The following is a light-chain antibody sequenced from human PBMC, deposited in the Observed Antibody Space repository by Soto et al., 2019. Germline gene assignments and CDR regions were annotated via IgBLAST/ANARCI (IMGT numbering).Light chain of an antibody. CDR2: DAS. V-gene: IGKV3-20*01. J-gene: IGKJ1*01. Sequence: EIVLTQSPGTLSLSPGERATLSCRASQSVSSSSLAWYQQKRGQAPRLLIHDASSRATGIPDRFSGSGSGTDFTLTISRLEPEDFAVYYCLQDYGDSWTFGQGTKVEIE. CDR3: LQDYGDSWT. CDR1: QSVSSSS.